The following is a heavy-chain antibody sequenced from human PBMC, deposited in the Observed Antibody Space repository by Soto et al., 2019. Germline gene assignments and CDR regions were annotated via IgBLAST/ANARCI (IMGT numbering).Heavy chain of an antibody. J-gene: IGHJ4*01. CDR1: GFTFSSYA. V-gene: IGHV3-30-3*01. CDR2: ISYDGSNK. Sequence: QVQLVESGGGVVQPGRSLRLSCAASGFTFSSYAMHWVRQAPGKGLEWVAVISYDGSNKYYADSVKGRFTISRDNSKNTLYLQMNSLRAEDTAVYYCARGTYYYDSSNWGHGTLVTVSS. D-gene: IGHD3-22*01. CDR3: ARGTYYYDSSN.